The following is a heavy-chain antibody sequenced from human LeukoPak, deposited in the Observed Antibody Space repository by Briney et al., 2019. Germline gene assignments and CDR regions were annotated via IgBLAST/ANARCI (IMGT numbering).Heavy chain of an antibody. D-gene: IGHD5-12*01. Sequence: SGGSLRLSCAASGFTFSDYYMSWIRQAPGKGLEWVSYISGSTGYTNYADSVKGRFTISRDNAKNSLFLHMNSLRAEDTAVYYCARTNSGYDSFDYWGQGTVVTVSS. CDR3: ARTNSGYDSFDY. CDR1: GFTFSDYY. CDR2: ISGSTGYT. J-gene: IGHJ4*02. V-gene: IGHV3-11*03.